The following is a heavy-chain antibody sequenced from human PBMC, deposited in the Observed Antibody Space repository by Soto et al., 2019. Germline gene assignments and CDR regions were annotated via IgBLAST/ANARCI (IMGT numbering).Heavy chain of an antibody. D-gene: IGHD6-13*01. V-gene: IGHV3-64D*06. Sequence: GGSLRLSCSASGFTFSSYAMHWVRQAPGKGLEYVSAISSNGGSTYYADSVKGRFTISRDNSKNTLYLQMSSLRAEDTAVYYCEYSSSWPTYGMDVWGQGTTVTVSS. CDR3: EYSSSWPTYGMDV. CDR2: ISSNGGST. CDR1: GFTFSSYA. J-gene: IGHJ6*02.